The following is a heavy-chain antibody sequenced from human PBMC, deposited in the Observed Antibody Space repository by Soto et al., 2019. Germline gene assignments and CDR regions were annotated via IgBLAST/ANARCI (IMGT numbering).Heavy chain of an antibody. Sequence: SGGSLRLSCAASGFTFSSYSMNWVRQAPGKGLEWDSSISSSSSYIYYADSVKGRFTISRDNAKNSLYPQMNSLRAEDTAVYYCARGFTVTSAFDIWGQGTMVTVSS. CDR1: GFTFSSYS. CDR2: ISSSSSYI. CDR3: ARGFTVTSAFDI. J-gene: IGHJ3*02. D-gene: IGHD4-17*01. V-gene: IGHV3-21*01.